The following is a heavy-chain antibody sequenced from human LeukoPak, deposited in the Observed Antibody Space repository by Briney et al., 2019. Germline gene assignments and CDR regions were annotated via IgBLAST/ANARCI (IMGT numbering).Heavy chain of an antibody. J-gene: IGHJ6*03. CDR3: ARAGGYYDSSGYYDYYYYMDV. V-gene: IGHV3-64*01. D-gene: IGHD3-22*01. CDR2: ISSNGGST. Sequence: GGSLRLSCAASGFTFSSYAMHWVRQAPGKGLEYVSAISSNGGSTYYANSVKGRFTISRDNSKNTLYLQMGSLRAEDMAVYYCARAGGYYDSSGYYDYYYYMDVWGKGTTVTVSS. CDR1: GFTFSSYA.